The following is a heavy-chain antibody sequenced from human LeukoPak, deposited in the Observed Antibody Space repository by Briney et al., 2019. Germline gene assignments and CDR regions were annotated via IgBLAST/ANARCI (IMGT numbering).Heavy chain of an antibody. Sequence: ASVKVSCKASGYTFTSYGISWVRQAPGQGLEWMGWISAYSGNTNYAQKLQGRVTMTTDTSTSTAYMELRSLRSDDTAVYCCGTMRRSGWYLDYWGQGTLVTVSS. CDR3: GTMRRSGWYLDY. V-gene: IGHV1-18*01. CDR2: ISAYSGNT. J-gene: IGHJ4*02. CDR1: GYTFTSYG. D-gene: IGHD6-19*01.